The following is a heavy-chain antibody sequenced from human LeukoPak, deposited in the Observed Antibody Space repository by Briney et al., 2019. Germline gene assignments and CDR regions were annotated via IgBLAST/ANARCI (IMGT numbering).Heavy chain of an antibody. CDR1: GYTFTGYY. D-gene: IGHD5-18*01. V-gene: IGHV1-2*02. Sequence: ATVKVSCKASGYTFTGYYMNWVRQAPGQGLEWMGWINPNSGGTNYAQKFQGRVTMTRDTSISTAYMELSRLRSDDTAVYYCAYTAALNWFDPWGQGTLVTVSS. J-gene: IGHJ5*02. CDR2: INPNSGGT. CDR3: AYTAALNWFDP.